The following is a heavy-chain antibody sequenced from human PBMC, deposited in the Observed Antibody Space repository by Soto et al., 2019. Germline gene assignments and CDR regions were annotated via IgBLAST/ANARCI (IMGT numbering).Heavy chain of an antibody. CDR1: GASMNSYH. CDR2: IHSSGST. J-gene: IGHJ5*02. CDR3: ARDQGVAAAGITWFDP. Sequence: SETLSLTCTVSGASMNSYHWSWIRQPAGKGLEWIGHIHSSGSTNYNPSLKSRVTMSVDTSKNQFSLRLMSLTAADTAVYYCARDQGVAAAGITWFDPWGQGSRVTVSS. V-gene: IGHV4-4*07. D-gene: IGHD6-13*01.